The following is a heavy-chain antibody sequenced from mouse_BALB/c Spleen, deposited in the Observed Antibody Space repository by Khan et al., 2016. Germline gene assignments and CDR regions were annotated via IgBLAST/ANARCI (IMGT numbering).Heavy chain of an antibody. Sequence: QVQLKESGAELAKPGASVKMSCKASGYTFTTYWMHWVIQRPGQGLEWIGYITPSTGYTEYNQKFKDKATLTADKSSSTAYMQLSSLTSEDSAVYYCARDLDYWGQGTTLTVSS. CDR3: ARDLDY. J-gene: IGHJ2*01. CDR2: ITPSTGYT. CDR1: GYTFTTYW. V-gene: IGHV1-7*01.